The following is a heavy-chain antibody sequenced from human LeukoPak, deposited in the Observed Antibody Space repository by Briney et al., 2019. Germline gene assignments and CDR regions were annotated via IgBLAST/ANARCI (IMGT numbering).Heavy chain of an antibody. Sequence: SETLSLTCTVSGGSISSYYWSWIRQPPGKGLEWIGYIYYSGSTNYNPSLKSRVTISVDTSKNQFSLKLSSVTAADTAVYYCARPYYDARDDACDIWGQGTMVTVSS. CDR3: ARPYYDARDDACDI. CDR1: GGSISSYY. V-gene: IGHV4-59*01. CDR2: IYYSGST. J-gene: IGHJ3*02. D-gene: IGHD3-22*01.